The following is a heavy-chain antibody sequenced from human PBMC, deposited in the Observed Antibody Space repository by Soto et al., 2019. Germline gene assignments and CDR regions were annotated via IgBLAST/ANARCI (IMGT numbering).Heavy chain of an antibody. Sequence: GGSLRLSCAASGFTFDDYTMHWVRQAPGKGLEWVSLISWDGGSTYYADSVKGRFTISRDNSKNSLYLQMNSLRTEDTALYYCAKDISRIVGATYHFYCWGQGNPVTVSS. CDR1: GFTFDDYT. CDR2: ISWDGGST. J-gene: IGHJ4*02. CDR3: AKDISRIVGATYHFYC. V-gene: IGHV3-43*01. D-gene: IGHD1-26*01.